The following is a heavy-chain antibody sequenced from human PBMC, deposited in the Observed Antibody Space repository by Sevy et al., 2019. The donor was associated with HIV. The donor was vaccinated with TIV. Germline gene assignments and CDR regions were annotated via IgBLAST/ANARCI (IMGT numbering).Heavy chain of an antibody. CDR1: GFTFSSYW. D-gene: IGHD3-10*01. CDR3: ARLFYGSADY. V-gene: IGHV3-7*01. J-gene: IGHJ4*02. CDR2: INLDGSET. Sequence: GGSLRLSCAVSGFTFSSYWMSWVRQAPGKGLEWLATINLDGSETFYVDSVKGRFTISRHNPRKSVYLQMTSLSAEDTAVYYCARLFYGSADYWGQGTLVTVSS.